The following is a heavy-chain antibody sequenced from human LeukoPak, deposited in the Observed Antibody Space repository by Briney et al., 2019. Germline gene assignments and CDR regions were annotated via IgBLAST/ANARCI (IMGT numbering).Heavy chain of an antibody. CDR3: ARDHSSSWYGLSWFDP. CDR1: GGSFSGYY. CDR2: INHSGST. Sequence: SETLSLTCAVYGGSFSGYYWSWIRQPPGKGLEWIGEINHSGSTNYNPSLKSRVTISVDTSKNQFSLKLSSVTAADTAVYYCARDHSSSWYGLSWFDPWGQGTLVTVSS. J-gene: IGHJ5*02. D-gene: IGHD6-13*01. V-gene: IGHV4-34*01.